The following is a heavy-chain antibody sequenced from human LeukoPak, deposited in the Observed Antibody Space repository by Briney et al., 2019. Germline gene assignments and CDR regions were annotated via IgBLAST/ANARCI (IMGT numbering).Heavy chain of an antibody. CDR2: IYYSGST. J-gene: IGHJ4*02. CDR3: ARHLMFRDSTYGPHLDY. CDR1: GGSISSRSCY. V-gene: IGHV4-39*01. Sequence: PAETLSLTCTVYGGSISSRSCYGGWIRRARVKGLEWIESIYYSGSTYNNPSLRSRITIYVDTSKNHFSLKLTSVTAADTAVYYCARHLMFRDSTYGPHLDYWGQGTLVTVSS. D-gene: IGHD3-10*01.